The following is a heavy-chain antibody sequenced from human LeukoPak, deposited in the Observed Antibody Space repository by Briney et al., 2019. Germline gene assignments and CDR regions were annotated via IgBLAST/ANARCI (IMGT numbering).Heavy chain of an antibody. CDR2: ISGSGGST. D-gene: IGHD3-10*01. V-gene: IGHV3-23*01. J-gene: IGHJ6*02. CDR1: GFTFSSYA. CDR3: AKVYGSGRRPDSYYYGMDV. Sequence: PGGSLRLSCAASGFTFSSYAMSWVRQAPGKGLEWVSAISGSGGSTYYADSVKGRFTISRDNSKNTLYLQMNSLRAEDTAIYYCAKVYGSGRRPDSYYYGMDVWGQGTTVTVSS.